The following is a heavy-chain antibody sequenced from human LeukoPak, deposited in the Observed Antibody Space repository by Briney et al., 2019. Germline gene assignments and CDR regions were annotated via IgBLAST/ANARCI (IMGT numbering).Heavy chain of an antibody. Sequence: SETLSLTCTVSGGSISSHYWSWIRQPPGKGLKGIGYIYYSGSTNYNPSLKSRVTISVDTSKNQFSLKLSSVTAADTAVYYCARGTYYYYYIDVWGKGTTVTVSS. CDR3: ARGTYYYYYIDV. J-gene: IGHJ6*03. CDR2: IYYSGST. V-gene: IGHV4-59*11. CDR1: GGSISSHY.